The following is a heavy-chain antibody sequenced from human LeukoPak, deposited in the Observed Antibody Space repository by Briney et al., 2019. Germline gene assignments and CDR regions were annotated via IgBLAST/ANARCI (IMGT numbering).Heavy chain of an antibody. CDR3: ARTRGIRYCSGGSCYSDYYYGMDV. CDR1: GASISSSSYY. J-gene: IGHJ6*02. V-gene: IGHV4-61*05. D-gene: IGHD2-15*01. CDR2: IYYSGST. Sequence: SETLSLTCTVSGASISSSSYYWGWIRQPPGKGLERIGYIYYSGSTNYNPSLKSRVTISVDTSKNQFSLKLSSVTAADTAVYYCARTRGIRYCSGGSCYSDYYYGMDVWGQGTTVTVSS.